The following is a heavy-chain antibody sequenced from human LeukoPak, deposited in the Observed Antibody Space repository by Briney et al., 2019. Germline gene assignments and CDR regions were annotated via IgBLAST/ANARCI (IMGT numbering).Heavy chain of an antibody. D-gene: IGHD2-2*01. CDR3: ARVVVPASYYYYGMDV. V-gene: IGHV3-30-3*01. J-gene: IGHJ6*02. CDR2: ISYDGGNK. Sequence: PGRSLRLSCAASGFSFSSYAMHWVRQAPGKGLEWVAVISYDGGNKYYGDSVKGRFTISRDNSKNTLYLQMNSLRVEDTAVYYCARVVVPASYYYYGMDVWGQGTTVIVSS. CDR1: GFSFSSYA.